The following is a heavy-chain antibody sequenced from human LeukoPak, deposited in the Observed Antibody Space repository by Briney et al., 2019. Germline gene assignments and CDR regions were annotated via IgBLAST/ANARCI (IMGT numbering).Heavy chain of an antibody. CDR1: GGSFSGYY. V-gene: IGHV4-34*01. CDR2: INHSGST. CDR3: ARGRFRSPNWFDP. Sequence: SETLSLTCAVYGGSFSGYYWSWIRQSPGKGLEWIGEINHSGSTNYNPSLKSRVTISVDTSKNQFSLKLSSVTAADTAVYYCARGRFRSPNWFDPWGQGTLVTVSS. J-gene: IGHJ5*02. D-gene: IGHD1-14*01.